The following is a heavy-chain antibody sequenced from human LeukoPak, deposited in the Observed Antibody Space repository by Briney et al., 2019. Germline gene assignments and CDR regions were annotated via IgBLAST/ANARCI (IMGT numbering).Heavy chain of an antibody. V-gene: IGHV4-34*01. J-gene: IGHJ5*02. CDR1: GGSFSGYY. Sequence: SETLSLTCAVYGGSFSGYYWSWIRQPPGKGLEWIGEINHSGSTNYNPSLKSRVTISVDTSKNQFSLKLSSVTAADTAVYYCARRRYGSPGWFDPWGQGTLVTVSS. D-gene: IGHD6-13*01. CDR2: INHSGST. CDR3: ARRRYGSPGWFDP.